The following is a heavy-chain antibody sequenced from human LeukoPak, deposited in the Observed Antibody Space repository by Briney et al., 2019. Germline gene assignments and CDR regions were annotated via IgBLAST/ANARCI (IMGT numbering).Heavy chain of an antibody. V-gene: IGHV3-21*01. J-gene: IGHJ6*03. CDR3: ARDLSASSQLGYCSSTSCLPNWYMDV. CDR1: GFTFSSYS. Sequence: PGGSLRLSCAASGFTFSSYSMNWVRQAPGKGLEWVSSISSSSSYIYYADSVKGRFTISRDNSKNTLYLQMGSLRAEDMAVYYCARDLSASSQLGYCSSTSCLPNWYMDVWGKGTTVTVSS. CDR2: ISSSSSYI. D-gene: IGHD2-2*01.